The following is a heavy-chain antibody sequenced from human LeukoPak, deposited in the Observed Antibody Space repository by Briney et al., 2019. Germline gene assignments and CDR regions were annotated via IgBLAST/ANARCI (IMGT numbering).Heavy chain of an antibody. V-gene: IGHV4-34*01. CDR1: GGSFSGYY. J-gene: IGHJ4*02. Sequence: SETLSLTCAVYGGSFSGYYWSWVRQPPGKGLEWIGEINHSGSSNYNPSLKSGGTISVDTSKNQFSLKLSSVTAADTAVYYCARGRGRGKARAARPYYFDYWGQGTLVTVSS. D-gene: IGHD1-26*01. CDR3: ARGRGRGKARAARPYYFDY. CDR2: INHSGSS.